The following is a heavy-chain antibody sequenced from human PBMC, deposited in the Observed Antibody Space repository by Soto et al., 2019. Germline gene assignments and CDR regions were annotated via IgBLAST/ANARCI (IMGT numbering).Heavy chain of an antibody. D-gene: IGHD2-15*01. Sequence: GGSLRLSCAASGFTFSSYWMHWVRQAPGKGLVWVSRINSDGSSTSYADSVKGRFTISRDNAKNTLYLQMNSLRAEDTAVYYCARASYHQCSGGSWYDGAFDIWGQGKMVTV. CDR2: INSDGSST. CDR1: GFTFSSYW. J-gene: IGHJ3*02. V-gene: IGHV3-74*01. CDR3: ARASYHQCSGGSWYDGAFDI.